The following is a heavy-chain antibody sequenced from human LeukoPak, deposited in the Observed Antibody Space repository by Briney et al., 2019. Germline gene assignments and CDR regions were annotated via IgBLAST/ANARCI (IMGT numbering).Heavy chain of an antibody. V-gene: IGHV3-15*01. CDR2: IKSKSDGGTT. J-gene: IGHJ4*02. Sequence: GGSLRLSCAASGFTFSNAWMSWVRQAPGKGLEWVGHIKSKSDGGTTDYAAPVKGRFTISRDDSKNTLYLQMNGVKTEVTAVYYCTTYDILTGYYRALWYFDYWGQGTLVSVSS. CDR1: GFTFSNAW. D-gene: IGHD3-9*01. CDR3: TTYDILTGYYRALWYFDY.